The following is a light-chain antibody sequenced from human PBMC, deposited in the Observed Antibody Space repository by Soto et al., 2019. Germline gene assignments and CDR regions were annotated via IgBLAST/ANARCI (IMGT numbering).Light chain of an antibody. V-gene: IGKV2-30*01. CDR1: QSLVYSDGNTY. Sequence: DVVMTQSPLSLPVTLGQPASISCSSSQSLVYSDGNTYLSWFQQRPGQSPRRLIYKVSNRDSGVPDRFSGSGSGTDFTLKISRVEAEDVGLYYCMQSTHWPYTFGQGTRLEIK. J-gene: IGKJ5*01. CDR2: KVS. CDR3: MQSTHWPYT.